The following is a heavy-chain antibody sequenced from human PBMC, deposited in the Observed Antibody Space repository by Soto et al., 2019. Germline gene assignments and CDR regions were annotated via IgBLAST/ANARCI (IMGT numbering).Heavy chain of an antibody. V-gene: IGHV4-39*01. CDR3: ARHPPYYYDSSGYIDY. CDR2: IYYSGST. J-gene: IGHJ4*02. Sequence: SETLSLTCTVSGGSISSSSYYWGWIRQPPGKGLEWIGSIYYSGSTYYNSSLKSRVTISVDTSKNQFSLKLSSVTAADTAVYYCARHPPYYYDSSGYIDYWGQGTLVTVSS. D-gene: IGHD3-22*01. CDR1: GGSISSSSYY.